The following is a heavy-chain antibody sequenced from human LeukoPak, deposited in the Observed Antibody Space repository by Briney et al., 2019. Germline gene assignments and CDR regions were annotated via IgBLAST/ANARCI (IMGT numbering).Heavy chain of an antibody. V-gene: IGHV1-8*03. CDR3: AREYYDILTGSKGGAFDI. D-gene: IGHD3-9*01. CDR1: GYTFTSYD. CDR2: MNPNSGNT. Sequence: ASVKVSCKASGYTFTSYDINWVRQATGQGLEWMGWMNPNSGNTGYAQKFQGRVTITRNTSISTAYMELRSLRSDDTAVYYCAREYYDILTGSKGGAFDIWGQGTMVTVSS. J-gene: IGHJ3*02.